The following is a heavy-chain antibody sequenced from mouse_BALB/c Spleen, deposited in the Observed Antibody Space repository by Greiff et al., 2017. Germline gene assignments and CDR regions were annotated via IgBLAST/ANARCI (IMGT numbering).Heavy chain of an antibody. CDR1: GFSLTSYG. J-gene: IGHJ4*01. D-gene: IGHD2-14*01. CDR2: IWAGGST. Sequence: VQLQQSGPGLVQPSQSLSITCTVSGFSLTSYGVHWVRQPPGKGLEWLGVIWAGGSTNYNSALMSRLSISKDNSKSQVFLKMNSLQTDDTAMYYCAREVRLYAMDYWGQGTSVTVSS. CDR3: AREVRLYAMDY. V-gene: IGHV2-9*02.